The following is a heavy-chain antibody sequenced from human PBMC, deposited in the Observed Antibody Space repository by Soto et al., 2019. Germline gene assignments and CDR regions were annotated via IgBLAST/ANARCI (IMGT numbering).Heavy chain of an antibody. Sequence: ASVNVSCKASGYTFTSYGISWVRQAPGQGLEWMGWISAYNGNTNYAQKLQGRVTMTTDTSTSTAYMELRSLRSDDTAVYYCARDARPKRTGPADYWGQGTLVTVSS. CDR3: ARDARPKRTGPADY. CDR1: GYTFTSYG. J-gene: IGHJ4*02. D-gene: IGHD6-25*01. V-gene: IGHV1-18*01. CDR2: ISAYNGNT.